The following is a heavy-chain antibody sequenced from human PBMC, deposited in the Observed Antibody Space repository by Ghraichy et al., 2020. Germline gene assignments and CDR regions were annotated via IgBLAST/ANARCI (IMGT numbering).Heavy chain of an antibody. D-gene: IGHD2-2*01. CDR3: ARGSSIVVVPAARSYYYYYMDV. CDR1: GGSFSGYY. Sequence: SLTCAVYGGSFSGYYWSWIRQPPGKGLEWIGEINHSGSTNYNPSLKSRVTISVDTSKNQFSLKLSSVTAADTAVYYCARGSSIVVVPAARSYYYYYMDVWGKGTTVTVSS. CDR2: INHSGST. J-gene: IGHJ6*03. V-gene: IGHV4-34*01.